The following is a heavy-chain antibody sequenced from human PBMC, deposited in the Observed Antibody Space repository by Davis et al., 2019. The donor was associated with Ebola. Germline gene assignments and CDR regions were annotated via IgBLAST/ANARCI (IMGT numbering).Heavy chain of an antibody. Sequence: QIPSHLRAILWDSVPCNSAAWNWIRQSPSRGLEWLGRTYYRSKWYNDYAVSVKSRITINPDTSKNQFSLQLNSVTPEDTAVYYCARARGRRSCSGGSCYWYFDLWGRGTLVTVSS. CDR2: TYYRSKWYN. D-gene: IGHD2-15*01. J-gene: IGHJ2*01. CDR3: ARARGRRSCSGGSCYWYFDL. CDR1: WDSVPCNSAA. V-gene: IGHV6-1*01.